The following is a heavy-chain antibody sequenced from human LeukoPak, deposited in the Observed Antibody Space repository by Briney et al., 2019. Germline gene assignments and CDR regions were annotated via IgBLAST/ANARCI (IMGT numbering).Heavy chain of an antibody. D-gene: IGHD4-17*01. Sequence: GGSLRLSCAASGFTFSYYSMNWVRQPPGKGLEWVSSISRSSTYIYYADSVKGRFTISRDNARNSLYLQLNSLRAEDTAVYYCARDGAPYDYGDFLDFDYWGQGTLVTVPS. CDR3: ARDGAPYDYGDFLDFDY. V-gene: IGHV3-21*01. CDR1: GFTFSYYS. J-gene: IGHJ4*02. CDR2: ISRSSTYI.